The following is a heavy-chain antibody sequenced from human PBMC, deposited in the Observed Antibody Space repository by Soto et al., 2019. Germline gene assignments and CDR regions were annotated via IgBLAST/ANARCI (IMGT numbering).Heavy chain of an antibody. V-gene: IGHV5-51*01. Sequence: GESLKISCKGSGYSFTSYWIGWVRQMPGKGLEWMGIIYPGDSDTRYSPSFQGQVTISADKSISTVYLQWSSLKASDTAMYYCARPAVVVTAPTAYFDYWGQGTLVTVSS. D-gene: IGHD2-21*02. CDR2: IYPGDSDT. J-gene: IGHJ4*02. CDR1: GYSFTSYW. CDR3: ARPAVVVTAPTAYFDY.